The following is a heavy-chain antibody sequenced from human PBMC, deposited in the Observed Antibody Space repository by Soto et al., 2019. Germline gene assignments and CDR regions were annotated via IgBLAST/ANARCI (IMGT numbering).Heavy chain of an antibody. CDR3: AHRRGIPYQDY. CDR2: IYWDDDK. CDR1: GISLSTSGVG. D-gene: IGHD1-20*01. Sequence: QITLKESGPTLVKPTQTLTLTCTFSGISLSTSGVGVGWIRQPPGKALEWLALIYWDDDKRYSPSLKSRLTITKDTSKNQVILTMTIMDPVDTATYYCAHRRGIPYQDYWGQGTLVTVSS. V-gene: IGHV2-5*02. J-gene: IGHJ4*02.